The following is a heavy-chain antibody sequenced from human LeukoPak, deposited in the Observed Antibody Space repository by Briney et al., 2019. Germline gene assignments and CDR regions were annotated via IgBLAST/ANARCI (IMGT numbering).Heavy chain of an antibody. CDR2: IIPIFGTA. J-gene: IGHJ5*02. D-gene: IGHD3-16*02. Sequence: ASVTVSCKASGGTFSSYAISWVRQAPGQGLEWMGGIIPIFGTANYAQKFQGRVTITADESTSTAYMELSSLRTEDTAVYYCARYDYVWGSYRYNNWFDPWGQGTLVTVSS. CDR3: ARYDYVWGSYRYNNWFDP. CDR1: GGTFSSYA. V-gene: IGHV1-69*13.